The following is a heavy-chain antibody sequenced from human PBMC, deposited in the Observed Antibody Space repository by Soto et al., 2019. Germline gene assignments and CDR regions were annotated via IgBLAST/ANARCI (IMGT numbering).Heavy chain of an antibody. J-gene: IGHJ5*02. CDR3: ATQFRRIQNYDFWSGPGMTFDP. CDR2: IIPIFGTA. V-gene: IGHV1-69*13. Sequence: GASVKPSCKACGGTFRSYAISWVRQAPEQGLEWMGGIIPIFGTANYAQKFQGRVTITADESTSTAYMELSSLRSEDTAVYYCATQFRRIQNYDFWSGPGMTFDPWGQGTLVTVPQ. CDR1: GGTFRSYA. D-gene: IGHD3-3*01.